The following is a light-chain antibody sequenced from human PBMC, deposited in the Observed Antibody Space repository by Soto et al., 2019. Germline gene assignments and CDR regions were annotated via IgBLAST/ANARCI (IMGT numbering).Light chain of an antibody. CDR1: QSISSW. CDR2: DAS. CDR3: QHYDTYRST. J-gene: IGKJ1*01. Sequence: DIQMTQSPSTLSASVGDRVTITCRASQSISSWLAWYQQKPGKAPKLLIYDASSLESGVPSRFSGSGSGTEFTLTISGLQPDDFATYYCQHYDTYRSTFGLGTNV. V-gene: IGKV1-5*01.